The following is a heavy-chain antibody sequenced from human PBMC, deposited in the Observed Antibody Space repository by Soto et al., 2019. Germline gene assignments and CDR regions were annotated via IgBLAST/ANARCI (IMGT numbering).Heavy chain of an antibody. CDR1: GDSVSSNSAA. V-gene: IGHV6-1*01. Sequence: PSQTLSLTCAISGDSVSSNSAAWNWIRQSPSRGLEWLGRTYYRSKWYNDYAVSVKSRITINPDTSKNQFSLQLNSVTPEDTAVYYCARDETPLDYGDYVTPGAFDIWGQGTMVTVSS. J-gene: IGHJ3*02. CDR3: ARDETPLDYGDYVTPGAFDI. D-gene: IGHD4-17*01. CDR2: TYYRSKWYN.